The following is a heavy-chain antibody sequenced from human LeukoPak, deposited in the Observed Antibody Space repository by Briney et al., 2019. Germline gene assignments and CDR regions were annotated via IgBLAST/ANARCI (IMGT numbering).Heavy chain of an antibody. J-gene: IGHJ4*02. CDR3: ARGFLVEPFDY. CDR2: MNPNSGNT. D-gene: IGHD2-15*01. CDR1: GYTLTSYD. V-gene: IGHV1-8*03. Sequence: GASVKVSCKASGYTLTSYDINWVRQATGQGLEWMGWMNPNSGNTGYAQKFQGRVTITRNTSISTAYMELSSLRSEDTAVYYSARGFLVEPFDYWGQGTLVTVSS.